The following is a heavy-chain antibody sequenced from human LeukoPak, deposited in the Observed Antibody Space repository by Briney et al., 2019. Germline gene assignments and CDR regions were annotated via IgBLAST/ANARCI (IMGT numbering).Heavy chain of an antibody. CDR2: ISAYNGNT. J-gene: IGHJ4*02. Sequence: ASVKVSCKASGYTFTSYGISWVRQAPGQGLEWMGRISAYNGNTNYAQKLQGRVTMTTDTSTSTAYMELRSLRSDDTAVYYCAIQPFSSSWPGFDYWGQGTLVTVSS. V-gene: IGHV1-18*04. D-gene: IGHD6-13*01. CDR3: AIQPFSSSWPGFDY. CDR1: GYTFTSYG.